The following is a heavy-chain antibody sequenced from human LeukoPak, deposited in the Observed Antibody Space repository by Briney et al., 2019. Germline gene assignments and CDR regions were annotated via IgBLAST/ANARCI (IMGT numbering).Heavy chain of an antibody. CDR3: AREASRAGTYYFDY. CDR1: GGSISSYY. J-gene: IGHJ4*02. V-gene: IGHV4-59*01. D-gene: IGHD3-10*01. CDR2: IYYSGST. Sequence: TPSETLSLTCTVSGGSISSYYWSWIRQPPGKGLEWIGYIYYSGSTNYNPSLKSRVTISVDTSKNQFSLKLRSVTAADTAVYFCAREASRAGTYYFDYWGQGTLLTVSS.